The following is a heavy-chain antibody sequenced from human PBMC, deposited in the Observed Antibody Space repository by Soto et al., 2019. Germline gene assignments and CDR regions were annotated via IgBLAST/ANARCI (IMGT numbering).Heavy chain of an antibody. Sequence: QVQLVQSGAEVKKPGASVKVSCKASGYTFTSYDINWVRQATGQGLEWMGWMNPNSGNTGYAQKFQGGVTMTRTTSIGTAYMELRSLRSEDTAVYYCAREGRERGYYYYYGMDVWGQGTTVTVSS. CDR3: AREGRERGYYYYYGMDV. J-gene: IGHJ6*02. D-gene: IGHD3-10*01. CDR2: MNPNSGNT. CDR1: GYTFTSYD. V-gene: IGHV1-8*01.